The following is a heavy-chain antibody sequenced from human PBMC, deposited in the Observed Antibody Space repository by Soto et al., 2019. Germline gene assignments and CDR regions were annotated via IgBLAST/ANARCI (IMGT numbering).Heavy chain of an antibody. CDR1: GGSISSSSYY. Sequence: SETLSLTCTVSGGSISSSSYYWGWIRQPPGKGLEWIGSVYYSGSTYYNPSLKSRVTISVDTSKNQFSLKLSSVTAADTAVYYCARHTPAISISDHWGQGTLVTVSS. CDR3: ARHTPAISISDH. V-gene: IGHV4-39*01. D-gene: IGHD2-15*01. J-gene: IGHJ4*02. CDR2: VYYSGST.